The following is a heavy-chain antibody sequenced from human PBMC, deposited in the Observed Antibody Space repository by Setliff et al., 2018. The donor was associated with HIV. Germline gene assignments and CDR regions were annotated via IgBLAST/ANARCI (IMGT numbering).Heavy chain of an antibody. D-gene: IGHD3-22*01. CDR2: IYTTGST. Sequence: LSLTCAVYGDSTSSYYWSWIRQPPGKGLEWIGYIYTTGSTNYNPSLKSRVTISLDKSKNHLSLKLSSVTAADTAVYYCSHYYYDTSGQPFDYWGQGTLVTVSS. CDR3: SHYYYDTSGQPFDY. V-gene: IGHV4-4*09. J-gene: IGHJ4*02. CDR1: GDSTSSYY.